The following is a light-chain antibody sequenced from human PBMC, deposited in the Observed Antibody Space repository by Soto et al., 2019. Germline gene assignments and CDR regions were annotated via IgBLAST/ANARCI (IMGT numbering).Light chain of an antibody. J-gene: IGKJ4*01. CDR1: QSVNIY. Sequence: EIVMTQSPATLSVSPGERATLSCRASQSVNIYLAWYQQKPGQAPRLLIFGASYRDTGIPARFSGSGSGTEFNLTIISLQSEDFAVYFCQQYDDWLRLTFGGGTKVEIK. CDR2: GAS. CDR3: QQYDDWLRLT. V-gene: IGKV3D-15*01.